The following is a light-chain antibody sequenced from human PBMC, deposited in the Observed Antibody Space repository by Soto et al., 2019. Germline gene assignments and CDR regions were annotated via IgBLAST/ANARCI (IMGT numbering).Light chain of an antibody. CDR3: QQDGSSPQT. J-gene: IGKJ1*01. V-gene: IGKV3-20*01. CDR1: QSVSSTY. Sequence: EIVLTQSPGTLSLSPGEGATLSCRASQSVSSTYLAWYQQKAGQAPRLLIYGVSSRATDTPDSFNGSGSGTEFTLTISRLEPEDFAVYYCQQDGSSPQTFGQGTTVDIK. CDR2: GVS.